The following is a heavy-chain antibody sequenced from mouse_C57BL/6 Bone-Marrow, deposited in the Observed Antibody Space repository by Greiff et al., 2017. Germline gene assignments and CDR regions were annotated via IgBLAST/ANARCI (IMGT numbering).Heavy chain of an antibody. Sequence: VQLQQSGAELVRPGTSVKMSCKASGYTFTNYWIGWAKQRPGHGLEWIGDIYPGGGYTNYNEKFKGKATLTADKSSSTAYMQFSSLTSEDSAIYYCARSEAYYYGSYWYFDVWGTGTTVTVSS. CDR1: GYTFTNYW. J-gene: IGHJ1*03. CDR3: ARSEAYYYGSYWYFDV. V-gene: IGHV1-63*01. D-gene: IGHD1-1*01. CDR2: IYPGGGYT.